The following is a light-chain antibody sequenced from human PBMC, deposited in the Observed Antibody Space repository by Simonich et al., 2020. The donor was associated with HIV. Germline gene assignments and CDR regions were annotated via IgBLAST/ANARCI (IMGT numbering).Light chain of an antibody. CDR1: QGISNS. CDR2: AAS. Sequence: DIQMTQSPSSLSASVGDRVTITCRASQGISNSLAWYQQKPGKAPKLLRYAASRLESGVPSRFSGSGSGTDYTLTISSLQPEDFATYYCQQYYSTPPITFGQGTRLEIK. CDR3: QQYYSTPPIT. J-gene: IGKJ5*01. V-gene: IGKV1-NL1*01.